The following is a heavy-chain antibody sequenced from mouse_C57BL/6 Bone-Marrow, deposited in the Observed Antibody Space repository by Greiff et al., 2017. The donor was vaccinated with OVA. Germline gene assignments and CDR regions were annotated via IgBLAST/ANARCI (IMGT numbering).Heavy chain of an antibody. D-gene: IGHD1-1*01. J-gene: IGHJ2*01. CDR1: GYAFSSYW. V-gene: IGHV1-80*01. CDR3: ARSGITTVVATGTFDY. CDR2: IYPGDGDT. Sequence: QVQLQQSGAELVKPGASVKISCKASGYAFSSYWMNWVKQRPGKGLAWIGQIYPGDGDTNYNGKFKGKATLTADKSSSTAYMQLSSLTSEDSAVDFCARSGITTVVATGTFDYWGQGTTLTVSS.